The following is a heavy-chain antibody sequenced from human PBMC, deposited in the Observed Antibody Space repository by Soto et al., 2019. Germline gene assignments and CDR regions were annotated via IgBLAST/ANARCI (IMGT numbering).Heavy chain of an antibody. CDR3: ARDSAMYYDSSGYHF. CDR1: GYTFTSYG. CDR2: ISAYNGNT. V-gene: IGHV1-18*01. Sequence: QVQLVQSGAEVKKPGASVKVSCKASGYTFTSYGISWVRQAPGQGLEWRGWISAYNGNTNYAQKLPGRVTMTTDQSXXTAYMELRSLRSDDTAVYYCARDSAMYYDSSGYHFWGQGTTVTVSS. D-gene: IGHD3-22*01. J-gene: IGHJ6*02.